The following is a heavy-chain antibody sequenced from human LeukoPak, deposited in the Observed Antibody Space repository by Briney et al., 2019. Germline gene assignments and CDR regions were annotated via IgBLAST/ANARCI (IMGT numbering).Heavy chain of an antibody. Sequence: PGGSLRLSCAASGFTFSNYWINWVRQAPGKGLEWVANIKQDGSETYCVDSVKGRFTISRDNAKNSLYLQMNSLRDEDTAVYYCARGGSGYSYGKIDSWGQGILVTVS. CDR2: IKQDGSET. CDR3: ARGGSGYSYGKIDS. D-gene: IGHD5-18*01. V-gene: IGHV3-7*01. J-gene: IGHJ4*02. CDR1: GFTFSNYW.